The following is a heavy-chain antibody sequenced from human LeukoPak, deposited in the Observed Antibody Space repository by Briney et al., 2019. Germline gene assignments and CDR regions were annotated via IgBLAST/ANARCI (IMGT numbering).Heavy chain of an antibody. CDR2: IRGSGGST. J-gene: IGHJ4*02. V-gene: IGHV3-23*01. CDR1: GFTFSSWG. D-gene: IGHD1-26*01. CDR3: AKASREWERFPRDFDY. Sequence: PGGSLRLSCAASGFTFSSWGMNWVRQAPGEGLEWVSAIRGSGGSTYYADSVKGRFTISRDNSKNTLYLQMNSLRAEDTAVYYCAKASREWERFPRDFDYWGQGTLVTVSS.